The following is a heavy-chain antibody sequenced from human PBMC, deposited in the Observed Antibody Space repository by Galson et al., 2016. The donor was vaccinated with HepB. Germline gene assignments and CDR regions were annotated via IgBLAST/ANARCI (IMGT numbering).Heavy chain of an antibody. D-gene: IGHD3-22*01. CDR1: GFNFRSYG. Sequence: SLRLSCAASGFNFRSYGMNWVRQAPGKGLEWVSYISSSSRTIYYADSVKGRFTISRDNAKNILYLQLSSLRVEDTGIYFCAKVPFYYDNSDFWGQGTLVTVSS. J-gene: IGHJ4*02. CDR2: ISSSSRTI. CDR3: AKVPFYYDNSDF. V-gene: IGHV3-48*01.